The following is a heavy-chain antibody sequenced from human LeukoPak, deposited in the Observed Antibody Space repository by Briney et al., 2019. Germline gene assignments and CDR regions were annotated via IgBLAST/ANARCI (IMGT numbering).Heavy chain of an antibody. CDR1: GGSISSFY. J-gene: IGHJ6*02. Sequence: SETLSLTCTVSGGSISSFYWTWIRHPAGKGLEWIGRIYSSGSTNYNPSLKSRLTMSVDTSKNQLSLKVSSVTAADTAVYYCARGRSGPGADYYYGMDVWGQGTTVTVSS. D-gene: IGHD3-10*01. V-gene: IGHV4-4*07. CDR3: ARGRSGPGADYYYGMDV. CDR2: IYSSGST.